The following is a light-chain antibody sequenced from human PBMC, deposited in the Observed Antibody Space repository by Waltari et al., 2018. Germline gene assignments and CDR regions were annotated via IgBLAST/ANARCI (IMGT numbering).Light chain of an antibody. V-gene: IGKV3-20*01. CDR1: QSVRGTS. Sequence: EIVLTQSPGTLSLSPGERATLSCRASQSVRGTSLAWYQQKPGQAPRLLIYGASSRATGIPDRFRGGGSGTDFTLVISGLEPEDLAVYYCQQYGDSPRTFGQWTKVEIK. CDR2: GAS. CDR3: QQYGDSPRT. J-gene: IGKJ1*01.